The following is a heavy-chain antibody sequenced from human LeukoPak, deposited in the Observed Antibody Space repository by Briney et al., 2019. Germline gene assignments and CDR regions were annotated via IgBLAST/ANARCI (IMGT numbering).Heavy chain of an antibody. CDR2: IYRSGST. D-gene: IGHD2-15*01. V-gene: IGHV4-4*02. J-gene: IGHJ4*02. CDR3: AREYCSGGSCFFDY. Sequence: PSETLSLTCAVSGGSISSSNWWSWVRQPPGKGLEWIGEIYRSGSTNYNPSLKSRVTISVDTSKNQFSLKLSSVTAADTAVYYCAREYCSGGSCFFDYWGQGTLVTVSS. CDR1: GGSISSSNW.